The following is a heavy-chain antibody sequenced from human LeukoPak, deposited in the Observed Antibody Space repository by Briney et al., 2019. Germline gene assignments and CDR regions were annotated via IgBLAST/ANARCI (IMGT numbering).Heavy chain of an antibody. Sequence: GASVKVSCKASGYTFTGYYMHWVRQAPGQGLEWTGWINPNSGGTNYAQKFQGRVTMTRDTSISTAYMELSRLRSDDTAVYYCARDRSFGEFYYYMDVWGKGTTVTVSS. D-gene: IGHD3-10*01. V-gene: IGHV1-2*02. CDR2: INPNSGGT. CDR1: GYTFTGYY. J-gene: IGHJ6*03. CDR3: ARDRSFGEFYYYMDV.